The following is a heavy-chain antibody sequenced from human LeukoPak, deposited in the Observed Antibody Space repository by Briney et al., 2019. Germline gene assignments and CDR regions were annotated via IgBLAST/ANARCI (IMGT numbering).Heavy chain of an antibody. D-gene: IGHD1-26*01. Sequence: GGSLRLSCAASGFTFNTYWMSWVRQAPGKGLEWVANIKQDGSEKYYVDSVKGRFTISRDNAKNSLYLQMNSLRAEDTAVYYCAKKTIVGATVDAFDIWGQGTMVTVSS. CDR1: GFTFNTYW. CDR2: IKQDGSEK. CDR3: AKKTIVGATVDAFDI. J-gene: IGHJ3*02. V-gene: IGHV3-7*01.